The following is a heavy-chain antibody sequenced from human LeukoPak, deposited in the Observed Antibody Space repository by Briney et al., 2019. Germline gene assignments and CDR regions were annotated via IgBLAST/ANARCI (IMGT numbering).Heavy chain of an antibody. V-gene: IGHV5-51*01. D-gene: IGHD2-2*01. CDR1: GYRFTSYW. CDR3: ARRDGYCSSTSCYADYYYGMDV. CDR2: IYPGDSDT. Sequence: GESLKISCEGSGYRFTSYWIGWVRQMPGKGLEWMGIIYPGDSDTTYSPSFQGQVTISADKSISTAYLQWSSLKASDTAMYYCARRDGYCSSTSCYADYYYGMDVWGQGTTVTVSS. J-gene: IGHJ6*02.